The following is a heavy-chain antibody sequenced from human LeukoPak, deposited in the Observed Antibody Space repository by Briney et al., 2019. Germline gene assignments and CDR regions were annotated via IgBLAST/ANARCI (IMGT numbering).Heavy chain of an antibody. D-gene: IGHD2-2*03. J-gene: IGHJ6*02. CDR3: ARELGYCSSTSCYAGYYYYYGMDV. CDR2: INAGNGDT. CDR1: GYTFTNYA. V-gene: IGHV1-3*01. Sequence: ASVKVSCKASGYTFTNYAVNWLRQAPGQRLEWMGWINAGNGDTKFSQNYQARVTITRDASASTAYMELSSLRSEDTAVYYCARELGYCSSTSCYAGYYYYYGMDVWGQGTTVTVSS.